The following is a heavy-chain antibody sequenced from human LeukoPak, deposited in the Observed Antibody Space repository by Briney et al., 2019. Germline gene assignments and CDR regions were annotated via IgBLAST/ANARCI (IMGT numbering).Heavy chain of an antibody. Sequence: SETLSLTCTVSGGSISSYYWSWIRQPAGKGLEWIGRIYTSGSTNYNPSLKSRVTMSVDTSKNQFSLKLSSVTAADTAVYYCARAQRPYDFWSGYYKPRMDWFDPWGQGTLVTVSS. CDR3: ARAQRPYDFWSGYYKPRMDWFDP. D-gene: IGHD3-3*01. J-gene: IGHJ5*02. CDR1: GGSISSYY. V-gene: IGHV4-4*07. CDR2: IYTSGST.